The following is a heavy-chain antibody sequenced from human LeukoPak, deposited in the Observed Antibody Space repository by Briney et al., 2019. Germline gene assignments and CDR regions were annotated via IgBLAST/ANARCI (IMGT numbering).Heavy chain of an antibody. D-gene: IGHD6-6*01. CDR3: ARDGSSSSFDY. CDR2: ISAYNGNT. V-gene: IGHV1-18*01. Sequence: ASVKVSFKASGYTFTIYGISWVRQAPGQGPEWMGWISAYNGNTNYAQKLQGRVTMTTHTSTSTAYMELRSLRSDDTAVYYCARDGSSSSFDYWGQGTLVTVSS. CDR1: GYTFTIYG. J-gene: IGHJ4*02.